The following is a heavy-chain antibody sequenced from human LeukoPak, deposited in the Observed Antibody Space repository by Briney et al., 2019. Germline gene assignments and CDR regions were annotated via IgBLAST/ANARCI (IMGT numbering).Heavy chain of an antibody. CDR3: ARSEDIVVVPAAREYYYYYGMDV. D-gene: IGHD2-2*01. Sequence: GGSLRLSCAASGFTFSDYYMRWLRPAPGKGLVWVSYTGSSGSTIYYADSVKGRFTIATDNAKTSLYLQMNSLRAEDTAVYYCARSEDIVVVPAAREYYYYYGMDVWGQGTTVTVSS. J-gene: IGHJ6*02. CDR1: GFTFSDYY. CDR2: TGSSGSTI. V-gene: IGHV3-11*01.